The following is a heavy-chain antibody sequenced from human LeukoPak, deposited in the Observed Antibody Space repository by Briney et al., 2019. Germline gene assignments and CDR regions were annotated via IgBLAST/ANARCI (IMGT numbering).Heavy chain of an antibody. V-gene: IGHV5-51*01. D-gene: IGHD3-22*01. Sequence: GESLKISCQGSGYSFTTYWIGWVRQMPGKGLEWMGIIYPGDSDTRYSPSFQGQVTISADKSITTAYLQWSSLKASDTAMYYCARLLNYDDLDYWGQGTLVTVSS. J-gene: IGHJ4*02. CDR2: IYPGDSDT. CDR1: GYSFTTYW. CDR3: ARLLNYDDLDY.